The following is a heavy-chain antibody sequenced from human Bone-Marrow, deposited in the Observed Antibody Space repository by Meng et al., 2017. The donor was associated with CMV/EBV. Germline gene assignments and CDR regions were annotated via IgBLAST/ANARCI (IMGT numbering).Heavy chain of an antibody. CDR3: EGVKSVAEGVYGMVV. D-gene: IGHD6-13*01. Sequence: ASVNVSYKASGYTFTSYYMHWVRQATGQGLEWMGWMNPNSGNTDYAQKFQGRVTITRNTSISTAYMELSSLRSDDTAVYYCEGVKSVAEGVYGMVVWGQGHTVNVSS. V-gene: IGHV1-8*03. CDR2: MNPNSGNT. CDR1: GYTFTSYY. J-gene: IGHJ6*02.